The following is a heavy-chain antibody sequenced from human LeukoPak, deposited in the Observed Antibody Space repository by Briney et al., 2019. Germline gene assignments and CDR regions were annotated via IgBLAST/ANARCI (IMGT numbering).Heavy chain of an antibody. CDR2: ISSRGSTI. V-gene: IGHV3-11*01. CDR3: ARGGELEDAFDI. D-gene: IGHD3-10*01. J-gene: IGHJ3*02. CDR1: VFTFSDYY. Sequence: GGSLRLSCAASVFTFSDYYMTWIRQAPGKGLEWVSHISSRGSTIHYADSVKGRFTISRDNAKNSLYLQMNSLRAEDTAVYYCARGGELEDAFDIWGQGTMVTVSS.